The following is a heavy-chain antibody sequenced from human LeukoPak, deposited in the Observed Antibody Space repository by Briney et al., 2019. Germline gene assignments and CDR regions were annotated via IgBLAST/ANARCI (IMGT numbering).Heavy chain of an antibody. D-gene: IGHD6-13*01. Sequence: GESLKISCKGFEYSFTIYWIVWVRQMPGKGLEWMGIIYPGDSATRYSPSFQGQVTISADKSISTAYLQWRSLKASDTAMYYCARVVGGAAGTGDWRDPWGQGTLVTVSS. V-gene: IGHV5-51*01. CDR2: IYPGDSAT. CDR3: ARVVGGAAGTGDWRDP. J-gene: IGHJ5*02. CDR1: EYSFTIYW.